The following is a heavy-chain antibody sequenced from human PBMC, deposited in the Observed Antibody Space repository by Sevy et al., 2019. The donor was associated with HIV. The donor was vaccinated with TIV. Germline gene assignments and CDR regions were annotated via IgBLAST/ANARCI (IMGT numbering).Heavy chain of an antibody. CDR2: INPSGGST. CDR3: ARGSGGYSGWFDP. D-gene: IGHD2-21*02. J-gene: IGHJ5*02. Sequence: ASVKVSCKASGYSFTSYFVYWVRQAPGQGLEWMGMINPSGGSTSSAQKFQGRVTMTRDTSTSTVYMELSSLGSEDTGVYYCARGSGGYSGWFDPWGQGTLVTVSS. V-gene: IGHV1-46*01. CDR1: GYSFTSYF.